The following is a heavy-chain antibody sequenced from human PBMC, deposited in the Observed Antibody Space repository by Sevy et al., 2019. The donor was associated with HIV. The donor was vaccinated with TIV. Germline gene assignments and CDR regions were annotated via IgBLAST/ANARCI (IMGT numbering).Heavy chain of an antibody. Sequence: SETLYLTCTVSGGSISNFYWSWIRQPPGKGLEWIGNIYYSASTNYNPSLKSRVTISVDTSKNQLSLRLNSVTAADTAVYYCAREPPYYDILSGYSYGMDVWGQGTTVTVSS. CDR1: GGSISNFY. D-gene: IGHD3-9*01. J-gene: IGHJ6*02. V-gene: IGHV4-59*01. CDR3: AREPPYYDILSGYSYGMDV. CDR2: IYYSAST.